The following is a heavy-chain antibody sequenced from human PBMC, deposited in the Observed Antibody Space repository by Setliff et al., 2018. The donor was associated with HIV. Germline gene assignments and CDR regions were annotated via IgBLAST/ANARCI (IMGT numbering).Heavy chain of an antibody. Sequence: PSETLSLTCTVSGGSISSYYWSWIRQPAGKGLEWIGRIYTSGSTNYNPSLKSRVTMSVDTSKNQFSLKLSSVTAADTAVYYCARGTSAYGITAEYFQHWGQGTLVTVSS. V-gene: IGHV4-4*07. CDR2: IYTSGST. J-gene: IGHJ1*01. CDR1: GGSISSYY. CDR3: ARGTSAYGITAEYFQH. D-gene: IGHD3-10*01.